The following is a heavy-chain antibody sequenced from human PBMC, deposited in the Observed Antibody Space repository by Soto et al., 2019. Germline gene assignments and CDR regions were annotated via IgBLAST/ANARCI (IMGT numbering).Heavy chain of an antibody. CDR2: ISSSSSYI. J-gene: IGHJ5*02. CDR1: GFTFSSYS. CDR3: ARSGSLKWFGELLANWFDP. V-gene: IGHV3-21*01. D-gene: IGHD3-10*01. Sequence: GGSLRLSCAASGFTFSSYSMNWVRQAPGKGLEWVSSISSSSSYIYYADSVKGRFTISRDNAKNSLYLQMNSLRAEDTAVYYCARSGSLKWFGELLANWFDPWGQGTLVTVSS.